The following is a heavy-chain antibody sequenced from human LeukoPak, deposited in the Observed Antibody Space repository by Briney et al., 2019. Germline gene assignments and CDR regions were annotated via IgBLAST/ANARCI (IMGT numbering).Heavy chain of an antibody. CDR3: ARDTQPTINHYWYFDL. CDR1: GGSVSSGSYY. Sequence: PSETLSLTCTVSGGSVSSGSYYWSWIRQPPGKGLEWIGYIYYSGSTNYNPSLKCRVTISVDTSKNQFSLKLSSVTAADTAVYYCARDTQPTINHYWYFDLWGRGTLVTVSS. D-gene: IGHD5-24*01. J-gene: IGHJ2*01. V-gene: IGHV4-61*01. CDR2: IYYSGST.